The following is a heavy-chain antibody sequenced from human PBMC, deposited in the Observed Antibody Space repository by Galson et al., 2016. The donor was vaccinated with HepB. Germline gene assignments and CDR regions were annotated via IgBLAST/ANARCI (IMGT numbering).Heavy chain of an antibody. Sequence: SLRLSCAASGFTSSTYWVNWVRQAPGKGLEWVASIKQDGSQKFSVDSVKGRFTISRDDAKNSLYLQMNSLRADDTAVYYCAGGIYHNWFDAWGQGTLVTVSS. D-gene: IGHD3-16*01. V-gene: IGHV3-7*03. CDR1: GFTSSTYW. CDR3: AGGIYHNWFDA. CDR2: IKQDGSQK. J-gene: IGHJ5*02.